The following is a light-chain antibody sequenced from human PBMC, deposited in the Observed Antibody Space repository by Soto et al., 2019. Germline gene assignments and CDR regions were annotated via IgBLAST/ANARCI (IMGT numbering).Light chain of an antibody. Sequence: DIQMTQSPSSVSASIGDRVTITCRASQDVNNWLAWYQQKPGKAPKLLIYPVSSLQSGVASRFSGNGCGADFVLTSSTLEPEDLATYFFQQADSVPFTFGPGTKVEIK. V-gene: IGKV1-12*02. J-gene: IGKJ3*01. CDR3: QQADSVPFT. CDR2: PVS. CDR1: QDVNNW.